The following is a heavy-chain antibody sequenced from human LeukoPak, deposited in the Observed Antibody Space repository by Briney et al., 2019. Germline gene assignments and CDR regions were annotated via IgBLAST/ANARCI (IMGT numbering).Heavy chain of an antibody. V-gene: IGHV1-8*03. CDR2: MNPNSGNT. CDR3: ARVGAVDAFDI. CDR1: GYTFTSYG. J-gene: IGHJ3*02. Sequence: ASVKVSCKASGYTFTSYGISWVRQAPGQGLEWMGWMNPNSGNTGYAQKFQGRVTITRNTSISTAYMELSSLRSEDTAVYYCARVGAVDAFDIWGQGTMVTVSS. D-gene: IGHD1-26*01.